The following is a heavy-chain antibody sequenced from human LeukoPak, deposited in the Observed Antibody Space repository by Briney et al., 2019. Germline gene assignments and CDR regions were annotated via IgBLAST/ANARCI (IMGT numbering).Heavy chain of an antibody. D-gene: IGHD2/OR15-2a*01. V-gene: IGHV3-23*01. Sequence: GGSLRLSCAASGFTFSSYAMSWVRQAPGKGLEWVSGISGSGDNTYYADSVKGRFTISRDNSKNTVYLQMRNLRVEHTAVYYCAEVVAGNIDYYFDYWGQGILVAVSS. J-gene: IGHJ4*02. CDR3: AEVVAGNIDYYFDY. CDR1: GFTFSSYA. CDR2: ISGSGDNT.